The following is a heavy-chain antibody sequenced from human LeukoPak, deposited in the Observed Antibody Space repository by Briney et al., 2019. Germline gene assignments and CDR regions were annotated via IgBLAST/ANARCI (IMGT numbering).Heavy chain of an antibody. D-gene: IGHD3-22*01. CDR2: IIPILGIA. V-gene: IGHV1-69*04. Sequence: ASVKVSCKASGGTFSSYAISWVRQAPGQGLEWMGRIIPILGIANYAQKFQGRVTITADKSTSTAYMELSSLRSEDTAVYYCASYDSSGYYFSYFDYWGQGTLVTVSS. CDR3: ASYDSSGYYFSYFDY. J-gene: IGHJ4*02. CDR1: GGTFSSYA.